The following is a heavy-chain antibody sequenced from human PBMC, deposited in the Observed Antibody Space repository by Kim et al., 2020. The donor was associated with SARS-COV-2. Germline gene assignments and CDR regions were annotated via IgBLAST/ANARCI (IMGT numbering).Heavy chain of an antibody. CDR2: P. Sequence: PTYAQGFTGRFVFSLDTSVSTAYLQISGLKAEDTAVYYCAKENSFRRIDYWGQGTLVTVSS. D-gene: IGHD1-26*01. CDR3: AKENSFRRIDY. J-gene: IGHJ4*02. V-gene: IGHV7-4-1*02.